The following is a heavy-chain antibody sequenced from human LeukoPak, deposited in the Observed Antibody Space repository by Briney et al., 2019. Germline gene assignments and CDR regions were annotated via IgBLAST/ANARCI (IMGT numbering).Heavy chain of an antibody. J-gene: IGHJ4*02. D-gene: IGHD3-10*01. CDR2: MNPNSGNT. V-gene: IGHV1-8*01. CDR1: GYTFTSYD. CDR3: ARGSRLVRGVTSRRNYYFDY. Sequence: ASVKVSCKASGYTFTSYDINWVRQATGQGLEWMGWMNPNSGNTGYAQKFQGRVTMTRNTSISTAYMELSSLRSDDTAVYYCARGSRLVRGVTSRRNYYFDYWGQGTLVTVSS.